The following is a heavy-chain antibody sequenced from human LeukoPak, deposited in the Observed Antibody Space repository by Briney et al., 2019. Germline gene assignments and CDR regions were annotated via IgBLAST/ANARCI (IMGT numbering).Heavy chain of an antibody. J-gene: IGHJ5*02. D-gene: IGHD6-13*01. Sequence: GGSLRLSCAASGFTFSSYWMSWVRQAPGKGLEWVANIKQDGSEKYYVDSVKGRFTISRDNAKNSLYLQMNSLRAEDTAVYYCARDPGRSSSWYNWFDPWGQGTLVTVSS. CDR2: IKQDGSEK. V-gene: IGHV3-7*01. CDR1: GFTFSSYW. CDR3: ARDPGRSSSWYNWFDP.